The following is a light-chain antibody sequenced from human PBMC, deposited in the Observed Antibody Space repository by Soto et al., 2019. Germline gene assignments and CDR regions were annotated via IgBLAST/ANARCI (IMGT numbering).Light chain of an antibody. CDR3: QLYDNLPLGT. CDR1: QDISNY. CDR2: DAS. Sequence: DIQMTQSPSSLSASVGDRVTITCQASQDISNYLNWYQQKPGKAPKLLIYDASILKAGVPSRFSGSGSGKDFPFPISSLQPEDIATYYCQLYDNLPLGTFGPGTKVDIK. J-gene: IGKJ3*01. V-gene: IGKV1-33*01.